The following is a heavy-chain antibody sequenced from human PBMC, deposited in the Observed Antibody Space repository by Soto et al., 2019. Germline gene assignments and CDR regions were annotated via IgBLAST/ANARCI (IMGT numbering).Heavy chain of an antibody. CDR2: VWYDGSKI. CDR3: AIDSGLGVANYGFDV. Sequence: QVQVVESGGGVVQPGMSLRLSCAASGFTFSSYGMHWVRQAPGEGLEWVGGVWYDGSKIYYGDSVKGRLTISRDNSSNTLYLEMHSLRAEDTGVYYCAIDSGLGVANYGFDVCGQGTTVTVSS. J-gene: IGHJ3*01. V-gene: IGHV3-33*03. D-gene: IGHD3-10*01. CDR1: GFTFSSYG.